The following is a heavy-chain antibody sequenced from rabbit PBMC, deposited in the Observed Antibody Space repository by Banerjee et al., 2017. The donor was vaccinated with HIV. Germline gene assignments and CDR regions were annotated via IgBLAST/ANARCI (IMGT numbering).Heavy chain of an antibody. CDR2: IYSGSSDRT. CDR1: GFDFSSYYM. J-gene: IGHJ4*01. CDR3: ARDDDGNIDNYKL. D-gene: IGHD4-2*01. V-gene: IGHV1S45*01. Sequence: QEQLKESGGGLVQPGGSLTLSCKASGFDFSSYYMSWVRQAPGKGLEWIGCIYSGSSDRTWYASWAKGRFTISKTSSTTTVTLQMTSLTAADTATYFCARDDDGNIDNYKLWGQGTLVTVS.